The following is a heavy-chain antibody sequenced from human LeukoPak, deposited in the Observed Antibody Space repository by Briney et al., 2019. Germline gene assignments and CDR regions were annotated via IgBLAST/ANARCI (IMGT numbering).Heavy chain of an antibody. CDR3: AKDLRTYGSGIYRLPTVIFHY. CDR1: GFTFSNYA. V-gene: IGHV3-23*01. Sequence: GGSLRLSCAASGFTFSNYAMNWVRQAPGKGLEWVSSIIATGDTTYYADSVKGLFTISRDNSKNILYLQMNPLRAEDTAVYYCAKDLRTYGSGIYRLPTVIFHYWGQGTLVTVSS. CDR2: IIATGDTT. D-gene: IGHD3-10*01. J-gene: IGHJ4*02.